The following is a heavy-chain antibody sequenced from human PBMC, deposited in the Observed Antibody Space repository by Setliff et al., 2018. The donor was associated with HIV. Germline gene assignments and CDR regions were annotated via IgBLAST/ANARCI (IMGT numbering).Heavy chain of an antibody. V-gene: IGHV1-3*01. J-gene: IGHJ4*01. Sequence: ASVMVSCKASGYTFTTYSLHWVRQAPGQSLEWMGWINVGNGDTKYSRELQGRIIITRDTSANTAYMELSSLRFDDTAVYFCARGALLAAFDFDHWGHGTLVTV. D-gene: IGHD3-10*01. CDR1: GYTFTTYS. CDR3: ARGALLAAFDFDH. CDR2: INVGNGDT.